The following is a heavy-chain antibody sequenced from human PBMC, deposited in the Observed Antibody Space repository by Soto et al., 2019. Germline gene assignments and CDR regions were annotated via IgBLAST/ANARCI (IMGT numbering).Heavy chain of an antibody. CDR1: GYTFTCYG. Sequence: ASVPVSCKASGYTFTCYGISWVRQAPGQGFEWMGWISAYNGNTNYAQKLQGRVTMTTDTSTSTAYMELSSLRSEDTAVYYCAADYYDSSGYLWAGGFDPWGQGTLVTVSS. CDR3: AADYYDSSGYLWAGGFDP. CDR2: ISAYNGNT. D-gene: IGHD3-22*01. J-gene: IGHJ5*02. V-gene: IGHV1-18*01.